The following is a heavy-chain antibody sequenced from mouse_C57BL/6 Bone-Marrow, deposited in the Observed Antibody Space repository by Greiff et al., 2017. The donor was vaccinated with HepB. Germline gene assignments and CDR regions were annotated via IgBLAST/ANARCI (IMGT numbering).Heavy chain of an antibody. J-gene: IGHJ2*01. D-gene: IGHD1-1*01. V-gene: IGHV8-8*01. Sequence: QVQLKQSGPGILQPSQTLSLTCSFSGFSLSTFGMGVGWIRQPSGKGLEWLAHIWWDDDKYYNPALKSRLTISKDTSKNQVFLKIANVDTADTATYYCARKGTTVVAKGFDYWGQGTTLTVSS. CDR3: ARKGTTVVAKGFDY. CDR2: IWWDDDK. CDR1: GFSLSTFGMG.